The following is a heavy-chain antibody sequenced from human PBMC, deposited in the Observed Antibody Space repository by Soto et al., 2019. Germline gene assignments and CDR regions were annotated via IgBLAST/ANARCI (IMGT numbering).Heavy chain of an antibody. CDR3: ATAGFRGTSFQQFEH. Sequence: QVHLVQSGAEEKKPASSVKVSCQASGGTFSTYGLSWVRQAPGRSLEWVGAIIPVFGATYSAQRFRDRLSITADEASSTAYMDLSGLTSEDTAIYYCATAGFRGTSFQQFEHWGQGTQVTVSP. CDR1: GGTFSTYG. CDR2: IIPVFGAT. V-gene: IGHV1-69*01. J-gene: IGHJ4*02. D-gene: IGHD5-12*01.